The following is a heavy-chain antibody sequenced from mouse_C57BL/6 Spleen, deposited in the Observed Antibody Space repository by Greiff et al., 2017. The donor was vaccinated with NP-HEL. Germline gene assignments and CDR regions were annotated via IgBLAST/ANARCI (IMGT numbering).Heavy chain of an antibody. Sequence: DVMLVESGGGLVQPGGSLKLSCAASGFTFSDYYMYWVRQTPEKRLEWVAYISNGGGSTYYPDTVKGRFTISRDNAKNTLYLQMSRLKSEDTAMYYCARLITTAYGYFDVWGTGTTVTVSS. CDR1: GFTFSDYY. V-gene: IGHV5-12*01. D-gene: IGHD1-1*01. J-gene: IGHJ1*03. CDR2: ISNGGGST. CDR3: ARLITTAYGYFDV.